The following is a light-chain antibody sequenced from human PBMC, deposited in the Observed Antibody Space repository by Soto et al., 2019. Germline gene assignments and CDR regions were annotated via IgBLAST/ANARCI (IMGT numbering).Light chain of an antibody. CDR1: QSVSSN. J-gene: IGKJ1*01. V-gene: IGKV3-15*01. CDR2: DAS. CDR3: QQYNNWPPWM. Sequence: EIVMTQSPATLSVFPGERATLSCRASQSVSSNFAWYQQEPGQAPRLLIYDASTRATGIPARFSGSGSGIYFTLTISSLQSEDFAIYYCQQYNNWPPWMFGQGTKVESK.